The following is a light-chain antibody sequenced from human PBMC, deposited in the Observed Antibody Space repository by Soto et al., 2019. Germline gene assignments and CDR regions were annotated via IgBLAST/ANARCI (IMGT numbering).Light chain of an antibody. Sequence: QFVLTQPPSVFAAPGQKVTISCSRSSSNIGNNYVSWYQQLPGTAPKLLIYDNNKRPSGIPDRFSGSKSGTSATLGITGLQTGDEADYYCGTWDSSLSALFGGGTKLTV. V-gene: IGLV1-51*01. CDR1: SSNIGNNY. J-gene: IGLJ3*02. CDR2: DNN. CDR3: GTWDSSLSAL.